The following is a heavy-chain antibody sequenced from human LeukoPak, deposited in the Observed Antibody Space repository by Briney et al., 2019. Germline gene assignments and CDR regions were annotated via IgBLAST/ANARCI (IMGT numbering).Heavy chain of an antibody. V-gene: IGHV3-21*01. CDR1: GFTFSPYT. D-gene: IGHD6-6*01. CDR2: ISSSSSFI. Sequence: GGSLRLSCAASGFTFSPYTMNWVRQAPGKGLEWVSSISSSSSFIYYADSVKGRFTISRDNAKNSLYLQMHSLRAEDTAVYYCAREIPPSIAAAVGHDAFDIWGQGTMVTVSS. J-gene: IGHJ3*02. CDR3: AREIPPSIAAAVGHDAFDI.